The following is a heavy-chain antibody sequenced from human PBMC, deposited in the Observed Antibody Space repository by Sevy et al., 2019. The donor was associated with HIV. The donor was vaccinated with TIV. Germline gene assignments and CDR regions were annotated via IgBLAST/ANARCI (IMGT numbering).Heavy chain of an antibody. CDR3: AREAYYYGSGLDF. CDR2: VNDSGST. J-gene: IGHJ4*02. Sequence: SETLSLTCAVYGGSFSGHYWTWIRQPPGEGLEWIGEVNDSGSTNYNPSLKSRVTISVDTSKNQFSLKLTSVTAADTAVYFCAREAYYYGSGLDFWGQRTLVTVSS. V-gene: IGHV4-34*01. CDR1: GGSFSGHY. D-gene: IGHD3-10*01.